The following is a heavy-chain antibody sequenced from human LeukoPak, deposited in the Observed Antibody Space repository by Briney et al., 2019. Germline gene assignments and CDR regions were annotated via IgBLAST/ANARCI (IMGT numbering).Heavy chain of an antibody. V-gene: IGHV4-34*01. CDR1: GGSFSGYY. J-gene: IGHJ6*03. CDR2: INHSGRT. CDR3: ASLNSSSWYYYYMDV. D-gene: IGHD6-13*01. Sequence: SETLSLTCAVYGGSFSGYYWSWLRQPPGKGLEWIGEINHSGRTNYNPSLKSRVTISVDTSKNQFSLKLSSVTAADTAVYYCASLNSSSWYYYYMDVWGKGTTVTVSS.